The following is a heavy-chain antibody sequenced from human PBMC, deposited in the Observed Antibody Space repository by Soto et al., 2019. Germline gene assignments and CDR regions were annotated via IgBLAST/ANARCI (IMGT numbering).Heavy chain of an antibody. Sequence: PSETLSLTCTVFGDPITSSNYYWGWIRQSPGKGLEWIGSLYYSGGTYYNPSLKSRVTISVDTSKSQFSLRLSLNSVTAADTAVYYCARHGPYAGSMIEVLIFPMDVWGQGTTVTVSS. CDR1: GDPITSSNYY. D-gene: IGHD3-22*01. CDR3: ARHGPYAGSMIEVLIFPMDV. CDR2: LYYSGGT. V-gene: IGHV4-39*01. J-gene: IGHJ6*02.